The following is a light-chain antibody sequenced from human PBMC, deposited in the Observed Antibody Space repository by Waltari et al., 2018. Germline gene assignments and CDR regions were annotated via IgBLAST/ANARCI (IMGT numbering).Light chain of an antibody. V-gene: IGKV1-39*01. CDR3: QQNYSTSWA. CDR2: AAS. CDR1: QSISSY. Sequence: DIQMTQSPSSLSASVGDRVTITCRASQSISSYLNWYQQKPGKAPKLLIYAASSLQSGVPDRFSGSGSGTDFTLTISSLQAEDFATYYCQQNYSTSWAFGQGTKVEIK. J-gene: IGKJ1*01.